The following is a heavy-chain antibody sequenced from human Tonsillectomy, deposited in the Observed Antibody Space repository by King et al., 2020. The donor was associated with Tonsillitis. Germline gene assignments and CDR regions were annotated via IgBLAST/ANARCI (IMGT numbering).Heavy chain of an antibody. J-gene: IGHJ6*02. Sequence: DVQLVESGGGLVQPGGSLRLSCGASGFTFSIYWMTWVRQAPGKGLEWVANIKQDGSEKYYVDSVKGRFTISRDNAKNSLYLQMNSLRAEDTAVYYCARSLEGSSYADYGMDVWGQGTTVTVSS. V-gene: IGHV3-7*03. D-gene: IGHD2-2*01. CDR2: IKQDGSEK. CDR1: GFTFSIYW. CDR3: ARSLEGSSYADYGMDV.